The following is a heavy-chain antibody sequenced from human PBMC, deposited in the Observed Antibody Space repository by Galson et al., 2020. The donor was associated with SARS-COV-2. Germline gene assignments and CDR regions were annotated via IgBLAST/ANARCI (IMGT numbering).Heavy chain of an antibody. CDR1: GGSFSGYY. J-gene: IGHJ4*02. V-gene: IGHV4-34*01. CDR3: ARSSGYYLLPDY. Sequence: SETLSLTCAVYGGSFSGYYWSWIRQPPGKGLEWIGEINHSGSTNYNPSLKSRVTISVDTSKNHFSLKLSSVTAADTAVYYCARSSGYYLLPDYWCQGTLVTVSA. CDR2: INHSGST. D-gene: IGHD3-22*01.